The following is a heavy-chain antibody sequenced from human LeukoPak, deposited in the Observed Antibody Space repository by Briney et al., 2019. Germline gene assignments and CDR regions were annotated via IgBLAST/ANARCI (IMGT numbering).Heavy chain of an antibody. J-gene: IGHJ4*02. CDR2: ISSSGGTT. CDR1: GFTFARYA. D-gene: IGHD2-21*01. Sequence: GESLRLSCAASGFTFARYAMSWVRLAPGKGLEWVSVISSSGGTTYYADSVKGRFTISRDNSKNTVFLQMNSLRAEDTAVYYCAKDQLVIDYYFHNWGQGTLVTVSS. CDR3: AKDQLVIDYYFHN. V-gene: IGHV3-23*01.